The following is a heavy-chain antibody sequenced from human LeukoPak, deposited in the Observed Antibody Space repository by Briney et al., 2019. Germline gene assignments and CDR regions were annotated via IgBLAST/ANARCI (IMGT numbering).Heavy chain of an antibody. V-gene: IGHV4-34*01. Sequence: PSETLSLTCAVYGGSFSGYYWSWIRQPPGKGLEWIGEINHSGSTNYNPSLKSRVTISVDTSKNQFSLKLSSVTAADTAVYYCARGTTYSSGWYGWGQGTLVTVSS. CDR2: INHSGST. CDR1: GGSFSGYY. J-gene: IGHJ4*02. CDR3: ARGTTYSSGWYG. D-gene: IGHD6-19*01.